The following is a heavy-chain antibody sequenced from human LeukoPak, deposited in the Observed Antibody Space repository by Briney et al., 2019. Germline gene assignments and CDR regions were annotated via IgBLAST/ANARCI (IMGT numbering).Heavy chain of an antibody. J-gene: IGHJ4*02. D-gene: IGHD4-17*01. V-gene: IGHV3-21*01. Sequence: GGSLRPSCAASGFTFSSYTMNWVRQAPGKGLEWVSSIRSSSSYIYYADSVKGRFTISRDNAKNSLYLQMNSLRAEDTAVYYCARDARMTTVTPWGFDYWGQGTPVTVST. CDR1: GFTFSSYT. CDR2: IRSSSSYI. CDR3: ARDARMTTVTPWGFDY.